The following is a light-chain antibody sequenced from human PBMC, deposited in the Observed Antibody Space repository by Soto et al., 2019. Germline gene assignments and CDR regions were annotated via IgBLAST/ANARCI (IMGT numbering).Light chain of an antibody. CDR1: QSLLHSNGYNY. Sequence: DIVMTQSPLSLPVTPGEPASISCRSSQSLLHSNGYNYLDWYLQKPGQSPQLLIYLGSNRASGVPERFSGSGSGTDFTLTISRVEAEDVAVYYCMQALQTQYTFGQGTKLEIK. CDR3: MQALQTQYT. CDR2: LGS. V-gene: IGKV2-28*01. J-gene: IGKJ2*01.